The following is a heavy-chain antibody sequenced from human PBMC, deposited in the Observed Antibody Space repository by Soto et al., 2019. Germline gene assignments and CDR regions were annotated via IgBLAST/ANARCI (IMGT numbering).Heavy chain of an antibody. CDR3: GTDEGFILGAVA. Sequence: HPGGSLRLSCAVSGFTFSSYWMSWVRQAPGKGLEWVANMNQDGSEKYYVDSVEGRFTISRDNAKNSLYLQMNSLRAEDTAIYYCGTDEGFILGAVAWGQGTLVTVSS. V-gene: IGHV3-7*01. CDR2: MNQDGSEK. D-gene: IGHD1-26*01. CDR1: GFTFSSYW. J-gene: IGHJ5*02.